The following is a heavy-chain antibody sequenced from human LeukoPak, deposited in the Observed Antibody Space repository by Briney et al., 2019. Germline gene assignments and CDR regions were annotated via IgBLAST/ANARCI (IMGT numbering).Heavy chain of an antibody. CDR3: ARWYYSVWAFDY. V-gene: IGHV4-59*08. D-gene: IGHD6-19*01. J-gene: IGHJ4*02. CDR2: IHDSGST. Sequence: TDTLSLTCTVSGGTISSYYWNWIRQPPGKGLEWIGYIHDSGSTKYNPSLKSRVTISVDTSKNQFSLKLSSVTAADTAVYYCARWYYSVWAFDYWGQGTLVTVSS. CDR1: GGTISSYY.